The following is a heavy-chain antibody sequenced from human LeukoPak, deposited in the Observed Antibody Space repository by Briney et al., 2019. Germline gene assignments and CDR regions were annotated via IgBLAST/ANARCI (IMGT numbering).Heavy chain of an antibody. CDR1: RVASCAFR. V-gene: IGHV3-21*04. CDR2: ISSSSSYI. Sequence: GGSLRPSCAPSRVASCAFRITSVAQAPGNGLEWVSSISSSSSYIYYADSVKGRFTISRDNSKNTLYLQRNSLRAEDTAKYYCEKVVSLCTRTSCVRGGFDYWGQGTLVTVSS. D-gene: IGHD2-2*01. CDR3: EKVVSLCTRTSCVRGGFDY. J-gene: IGHJ4*02.